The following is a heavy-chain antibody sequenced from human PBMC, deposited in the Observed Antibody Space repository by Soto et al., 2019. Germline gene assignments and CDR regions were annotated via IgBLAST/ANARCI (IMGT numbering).Heavy chain of an antibody. Sequence: PGGSLRLSCAASGFTFTNYAMNWVRQAPGKGLEWVSVIGGRGNSAYYADSVQGRFTISRDNSKNTLSLQMSSLTADDTAIYYCVREGRGSFDFWGRGTMVTVS. J-gene: IGHJ3*01. CDR2: IGGRGNSA. CDR1: GFTFTNYA. D-gene: IGHD5-12*01. CDR3: VREGRGSFDF. V-gene: IGHV3-23*01.